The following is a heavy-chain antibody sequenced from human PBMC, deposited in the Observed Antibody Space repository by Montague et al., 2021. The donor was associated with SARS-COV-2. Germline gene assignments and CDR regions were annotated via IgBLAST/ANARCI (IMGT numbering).Heavy chain of an antibody. CDR2: IHHGGST. V-gene: IGHV4-34*01. CDR1: GGSFSTYS. D-gene: IGHD3-10*01. J-gene: IGHJ6*03. CDR3: ARLGDGVVPSPILGVGPYYSYYYMDV. Sequence: SXTLSLTCAVHGGSFSTYSWNWIRQPPGKGLEWIGEIHHGGSTNYNPSLKSRVTISADTYKNQFSLKLTSVAAADTAVYYCARLGDGVVPSPILGVGPYYSYYYMDVWGKGTTVTVSS.